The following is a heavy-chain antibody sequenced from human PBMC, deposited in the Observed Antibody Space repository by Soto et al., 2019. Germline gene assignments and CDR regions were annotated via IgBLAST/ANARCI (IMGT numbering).Heavy chain of an antibody. J-gene: IGHJ4*02. V-gene: IGHV1-58*01. D-gene: IGHD2-15*01. Sequence: SVKVSCKASGFTFTSSAVQWVRQARGQRLEWIGWIVVGSGNTNYAQKFQERVTITRDMSTSTAYMELSSLRSEDTAVYYCAAYGRYGGNTKSYYFDYWGQGTLVTV. CDR2: IVVGSGNT. CDR3: AAYGRYGGNTKSYYFDY. CDR1: GFTFTSSA.